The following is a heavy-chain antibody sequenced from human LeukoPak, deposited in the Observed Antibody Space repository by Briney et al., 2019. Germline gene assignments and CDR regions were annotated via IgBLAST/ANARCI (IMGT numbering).Heavy chain of an antibody. Sequence: GASVKVSCKASGGTFSNYAFSWVRQAPGQGLEWMGRILPKFGTTNSAQKFQDRVRITADKYTNTVYMELSSLRSGDTAVYYRARDGRGGRENWFDPWGQGTLVTVSS. V-gene: IGHV1-69*06. CDR3: ARDGRGGRENWFDP. CDR1: GGTFSNYA. D-gene: IGHD2-15*01. CDR2: ILPKFGTT. J-gene: IGHJ5*02.